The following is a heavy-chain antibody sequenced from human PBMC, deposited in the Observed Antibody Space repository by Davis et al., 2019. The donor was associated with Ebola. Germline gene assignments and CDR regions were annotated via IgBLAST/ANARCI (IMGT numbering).Heavy chain of an antibody. D-gene: IGHD6-19*01. CDR1: GFTFSSYS. CDR2: ISSSSSTI. V-gene: IGHV3-48*04. Sequence: GESLKISCAASGFTFSSYSMNWVRQAPGKGLEWVSYISSSSSTIYYADSVKGRFTISRDNAKNSLYLQMNSLRAEDTAVYYCARALTYSSGWYGAVGGFFDYWGQGTLVTVSS. J-gene: IGHJ4*02. CDR3: ARALTYSSGWYGAVGGFFDY.